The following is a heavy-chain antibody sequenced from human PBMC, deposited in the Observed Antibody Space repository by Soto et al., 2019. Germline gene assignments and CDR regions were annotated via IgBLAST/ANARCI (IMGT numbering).Heavy chain of an antibody. V-gene: IGHV3-48*01. CDR2: ISSSSSTI. Sequence: GGSLRLSYAASGFTFGGYSMNWVRQAPGKGLEWVSYISSSSSTIYYADSVKGRFAISRDNSKNTLYLQMSSPRTEDTSLYYCASTQFLIIVARGNYWGQGTLVTVSS. CDR1: GFTFGGYS. J-gene: IGHJ4*02. CDR3: ASTQFLIIVARGNY. D-gene: IGHD3-22*01.